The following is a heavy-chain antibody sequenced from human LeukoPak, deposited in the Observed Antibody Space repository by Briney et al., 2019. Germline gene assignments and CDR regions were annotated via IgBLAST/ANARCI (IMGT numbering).Heavy chain of an antibody. D-gene: IGHD3-3*01. CDR1: GGSISSSSYY. CDR3: ASSYDFWRVQPNWFDP. J-gene: IGHJ5*02. Sequence: PSETLSLTCTVSGGSISSSSYYWGWIRQPPGKGLEWIGSIYYSGSTYYNPSLKSRVTISVDTSKNQFSLKLSSVTAADTAVYYCASSYDFWRVQPNWFDPWGQGTLVTVSS. CDR2: IYYSGST. V-gene: IGHV4-39*01.